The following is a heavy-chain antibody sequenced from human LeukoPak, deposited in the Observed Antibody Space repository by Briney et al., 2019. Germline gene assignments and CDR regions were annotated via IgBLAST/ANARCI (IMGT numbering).Heavy chain of an antibody. V-gene: IGHV3-7*03. Sequence: GGSLRLSCAASGFTFSSYWMSWVRQAPGKGLEWVANIKQDGSEKYYVDSVKGRFTISRDNAKNSLYLQMNSLRAEDTAVYYCARGNTIFGVVIYYYYGMDVWGQGTTVTVSS. CDR2: IKQDGSEK. J-gene: IGHJ6*02. D-gene: IGHD3-3*01. CDR1: GFTFSSYW. CDR3: ARGNTIFGVVIYYYYGMDV.